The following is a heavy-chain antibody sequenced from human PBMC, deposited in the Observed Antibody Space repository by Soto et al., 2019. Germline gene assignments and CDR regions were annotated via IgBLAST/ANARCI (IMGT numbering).Heavy chain of an antibody. D-gene: IGHD5-12*01. CDR3: ARDGLRAFQH. V-gene: IGHV1-2*02. CDR1: GYTFTGYY. J-gene: IGHJ1*01. CDR2: INPNSGGT. Sequence: QVQLVQSGAEVKKPGASVKVSCKASGYTFTGYYMHWVRQAPGQGLEWMGWINPNSGGTNYAQKFQGRVTITADESTSTAYMELSSLRSEDTAVYYCARDGLRAFQHWGQGTLVTVSS.